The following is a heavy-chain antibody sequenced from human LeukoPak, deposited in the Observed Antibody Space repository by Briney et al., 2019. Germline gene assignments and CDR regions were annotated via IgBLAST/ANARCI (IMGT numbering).Heavy chain of an antibody. J-gene: IGHJ4*01. CDR2: INHSGST. CDR1: GGSISSYY. CDR3: ARGNTINYYGSGSYRY. Sequence: SETLSLTCTVSGGSISSYYWSWIRQPPGKGLEWIGEINHSGSTNYNPSLKSRVTISVDTSKNQFSLKLSSVTAADTAVYYCARGNTINYYGSGSYRYWGQGTLVTVSS. D-gene: IGHD3-10*01. V-gene: IGHV4-34*01.